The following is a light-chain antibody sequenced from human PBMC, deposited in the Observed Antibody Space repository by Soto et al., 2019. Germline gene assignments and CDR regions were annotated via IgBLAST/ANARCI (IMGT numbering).Light chain of an antibody. CDR3: QQHGTT. CDR1: QSVSSNY. Sequence: EIVLTQSPGTLSLSPGERATLSCRASQSVSSNYLAWYQQKPGQAPRLLIYGASTRATGIPARFSGSGSGTDFTLTISRLEPEDSAVYYCQQHGTTFGQGTRLE. V-gene: IGKV3-20*01. CDR2: GAS. J-gene: IGKJ5*01.